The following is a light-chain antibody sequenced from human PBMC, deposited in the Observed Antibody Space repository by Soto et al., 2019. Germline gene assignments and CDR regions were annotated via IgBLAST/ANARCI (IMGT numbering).Light chain of an antibody. J-gene: IGKJ1*01. CDR2: RAS. V-gene: IGKV3-15*01. CDR1: QTIYSN. CDR3: QQYQNLWT. Sequence: VMTQSPATLSVSPGERATLSCRASQTIYSNVAWYQQRPGQAPRLLIYRASARATGIPARFSGSGSGTEFTLTIGSLQSEDSAVYYCQQYQNLWTFGQGTKVDIK.